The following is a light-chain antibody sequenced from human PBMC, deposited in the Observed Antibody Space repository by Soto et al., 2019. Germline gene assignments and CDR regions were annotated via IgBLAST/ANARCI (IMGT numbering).Light chain of an antibody. CDR3: QQYNTWRSIS. Sequence: IQMTQPPSSLSASVLDRVTITCRASQGIINDLGWYQQNPGKAPKLLIYAASTLQSGVPSRFSGSGSGTDFTLTISGRQSEDFAVYYCQQYNTWRSISFGQGTRLEIK. CDR2: AAS. CDR1: QGIIND. V-gene: IGKV1-6*01. J-gene: IGKJ5*01.